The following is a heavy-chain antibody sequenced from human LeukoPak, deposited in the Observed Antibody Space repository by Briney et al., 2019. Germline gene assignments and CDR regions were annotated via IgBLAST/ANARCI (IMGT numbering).Heavy chain of an antibody. Sequence: GGSLRLSCAASGFTFTDYYMSWIRQAPGKGLEWVSYINGDGTTVHYSDSVKGRFTVSRDNAKNSLSLQMNSLRAEDTAIYYCAREDFYYSSGYWGQGTLVTVSS. D-gene: IGHD3-10*01. CDR2: INGDGTTV. J-gene: IGHJ4*02. CDR3: AREDFYYSSGY. CDR1: GFTFTDYY. V-gene: IGHV3-11*04.